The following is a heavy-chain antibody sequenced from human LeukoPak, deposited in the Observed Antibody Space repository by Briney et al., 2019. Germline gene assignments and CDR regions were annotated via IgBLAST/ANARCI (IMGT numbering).Heavy chain of an antibody. CDR3: ATSRHPKIDIAFDV. CDR2: IKQDGSEK. Sequence: GGSLRLSCAASGFTFSSYWMSWVRQAPGKGLEWVANIKQDGSEKQYVDSVKGRFAISRDNAKNSLYLQMNSLRVDDTAVYYCATSRHPKIDIAFDVWGQGTMVTVFS. CDR1: GFTFSSYW. D-gene: IGHD3-9*01. J-gene: IGHJ3*01. V-gene: IGHV3-7*02.